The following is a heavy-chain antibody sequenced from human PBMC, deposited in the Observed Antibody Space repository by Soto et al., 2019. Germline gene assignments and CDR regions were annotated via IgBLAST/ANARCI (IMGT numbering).Heavy chain of an antibody. CDR1: GFSVSGWY. V-gene: IGHV3-72*01. Sequence: EVQSVESGGGLVQPGGSARLSCAASGFSVSGWYMDWVRQAPGKGLEWVARLKDRSQNYATEYAASVKGRFTVSRHASQNSMYLEMNSLKIEDTAVYYCAREGDARWLDSWGQGTLVTVS. CDR3: AREGDARWLDS. J-gene: IGHJ5*01. CDR2: LKDRSQNYAT. D-gene: IGHD1-26*01.